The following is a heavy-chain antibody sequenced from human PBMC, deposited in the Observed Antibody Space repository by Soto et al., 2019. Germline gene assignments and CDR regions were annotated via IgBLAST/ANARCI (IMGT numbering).Heavy chain of an antibody. CDR3: ARGEERCSGGSCYYKYNWFDP. CDR1: GGSISSYY. Sequence: SETLSLTCTVSGGSISSYYWSWIRQPPGKGLEWIGYIYYSGSTNYNPSLKSRVTISVDTSKNQFSLKLSSVTAADTAVYYCARGEERCSGGSCYYKYNWFDPWGQGTLVTVSS. D-gene: IGHD2-15*01. V-gene: IGHV4-59*01. J-gene: IGHJ5*02. CDR2: IYYSGST.